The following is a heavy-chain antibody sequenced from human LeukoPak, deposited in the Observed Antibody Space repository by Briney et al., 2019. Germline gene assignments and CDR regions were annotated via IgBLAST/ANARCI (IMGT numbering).Heavy chain of an antibody. CDR3: AREVREGSCDY. Sequence: ASVKVSCKASGYTFSGYYMHCVRQAPGQGFEWMRWINVNSGGTDYVQKFQGRVTMTRDTSISTAYMELSRLTSDDTAVYYCAREVREGSCDYWGQGTLVTVSS. CDR1: GYTFSGYY. V-gene: IGHV1-2*02. CDR2: INVNSGGT. D-gene: IGHD3-10*01. J-gene: IGHJ4*02.